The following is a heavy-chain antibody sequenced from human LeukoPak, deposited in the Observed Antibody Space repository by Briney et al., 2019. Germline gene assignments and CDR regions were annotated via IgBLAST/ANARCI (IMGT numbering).Heavy chain of an antibody. CDR2: IIPISGTT. CDR3: ARKLRLGGNWFDP. J-gene: IGHJ5*02. Sequence: ASVEVSCKTSGGTFTSYAITWVRQAPGQGLEWMGKIIPISGTTNYAQKFQGRVTFTADESTSTAYMELSSLRSEDTALYYCARKLRLGGNWFDPWGQGTLVTVSS. V-gene: IGHV1-69*15. D-gene: IGHD1-26*01. CDR1: GGTFTSYA.